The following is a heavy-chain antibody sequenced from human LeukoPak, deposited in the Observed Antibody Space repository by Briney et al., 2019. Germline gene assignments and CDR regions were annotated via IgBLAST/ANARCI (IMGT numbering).Heavy chain of an antibody. CDR2: IYSGGST. Sequence: GGSLRLSCAASGFTVSSNYMSCVRQAPGKGLEWVSVIYSGGSTYYADSVKGRFTISRDNSKNTLYLQMNSLRAEDTAVYYCARAAYYYGSGSYSGRYYFDYWGQGTLVTVSS. D-gene: IGHD3-10*01. V-gene: IGHV3-66*01. CDR1: GFTVSSNY. J-gene: IGHJ4*02. CDR3: ARAAYYYGSGSYSGRYYFDY.